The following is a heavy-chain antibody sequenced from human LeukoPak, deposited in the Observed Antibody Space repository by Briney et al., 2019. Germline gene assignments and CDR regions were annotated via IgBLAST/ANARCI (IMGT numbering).Heavy chain of an antibody. D-gene: IGHD2-2*01. V-gene: IGHV3-23*01. CDR1: GFTFSSYT. CDR2: ISGSGDST. Sequence: GGSLRLSCAASGFTFSSYTMSWVRQAPGKGLEWVSAISGSGDSTYYADSVKGRCTISRDNSKNTLYLQVNSLRAEDTAVYYCAKAPVATIRRNWFDPWGQGTLVTVSS. J-gene: IGHJ5*02. CDR3: AKAPVATIRRNWFDP.